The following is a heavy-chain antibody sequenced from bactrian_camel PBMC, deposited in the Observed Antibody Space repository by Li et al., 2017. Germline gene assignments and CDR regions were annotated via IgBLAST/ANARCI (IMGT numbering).Heavy chain of an antibody. Sequence: HVQLVESGGGLVQPGGSLRLSCAASGFIFSGFPFSSADMSWVRQAPGKGLEWVATIYTDAGQTRYASFMKGRGTISRDNARNTMGLEINRLKMDDTALYFCALFPSSGTFMLWGQGTQVTVS. CDR3: ALFPSSGTFML. J-gene: IGHJ4*01. CDR2: IYTDAGQT. V-gene: IGHV3-2*01. CDR1: GFIFSGFPFSSAD. D-gene: IGHD2*01.